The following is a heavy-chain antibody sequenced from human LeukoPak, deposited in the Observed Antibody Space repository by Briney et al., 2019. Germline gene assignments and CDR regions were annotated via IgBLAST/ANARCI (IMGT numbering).Heavy chain of an antibody. V-gene: IGHV4-39*07. CDR3: ARLQHYLCTYYYYYMDV. CDR1: GGSISSSSYY. D-gene: IGHD4-11*01. J-gene: IGHJ6*03. Sequence: SETLSLTCTVSGGSISSSSYYWGWIRQPPGKGLEWIGSIYYSGSTYYNPSLKSRVTISVDTSKNQFSLKLSSVTAADTAVYYSARLQHYLCTYYYYYMDVWGKGTTVTVPS. CDR2: IYYSGST.